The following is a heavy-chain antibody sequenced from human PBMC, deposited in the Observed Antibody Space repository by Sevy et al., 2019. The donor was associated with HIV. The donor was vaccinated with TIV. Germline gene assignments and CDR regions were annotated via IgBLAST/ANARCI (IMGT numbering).Heavy chain of an antibody. CDR3: ARDLSYEAAADVNDYYGMDV. CDR1: GGSISSYY. J-gene: IGHJ6*02. V-gene: IGHV4-4*07. CDR2: IYTRGST. D-gene: IGHD6-13*01. Sequence: SETLSLTCTVSGGSISSYYWSWIRQPAGKGLEWIGRIYTRGSTNYNPSLKSRVTMSVDTSKNQFSLKLSSVTAADTAVYYCARDLSYEAAADVNDYYGMDVWGQGTTVTVSS.